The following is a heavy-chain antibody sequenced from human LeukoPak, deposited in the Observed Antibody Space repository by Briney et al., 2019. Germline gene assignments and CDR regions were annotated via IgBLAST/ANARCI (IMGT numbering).Heavy chain of an antibody. Sequence: GGSLRLSCGASGFTFRSSAMSWGRQAPGKGLEWVSTIVGSGGSTYYADSVKGRFTISRDNSKNTLYLQMNSLRADDTAVYYWAKRESGCSHYFDYWGQGTLVTVSS. V-gene: IGHV3-23*01. CDR2: IVGSGGST. CDR1: GFTFRSSA. CDR3: AKRESGCSHYFDY. J-gene: IGHJ4*02. D-gene: IGHD1-26*01.